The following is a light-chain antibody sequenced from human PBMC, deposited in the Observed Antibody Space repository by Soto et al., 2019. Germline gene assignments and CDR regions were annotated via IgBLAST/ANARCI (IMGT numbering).Light chain of an antibody. Sequence: IVLTQSPATLPCSPGERPTLSCRASQSDSSYLAWYKQIPGQDPRLLIYDASNRATGITARFSGSGSGTDFTLTISSLEPEDFAVYYCQQRSNWPPWTFGQGTKVDIK. CDR3: QQRSNWPPWT. V-gene: IGKV3-11*01. CDR2: DAS. J-gene: IGKJ1*01. CDR1: QSDSSY.